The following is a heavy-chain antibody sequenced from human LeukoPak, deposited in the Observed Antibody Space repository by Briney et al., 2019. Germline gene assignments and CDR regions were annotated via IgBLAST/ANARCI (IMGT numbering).Heavy chain of an antibody. CDR2: IFHSGSS. V-gene: IGHV4-4*02. J-gene: IGHJ2*01. CDR1: GGSINNNDWWNW. Sequence: SETLSLTCAVSGGSINNNDWWNWWSWVRQPPGKGLEWIGEIFHSGSSNYNPSLKSRVTISVDKSKNQFSLKLSSVTAADTAVYYCARGGVRGVTKWYFDLWGRGTLVTVSS. D-gene: IGHD3-10*01. CDR3: ARGGVRGVTKWYFDL.